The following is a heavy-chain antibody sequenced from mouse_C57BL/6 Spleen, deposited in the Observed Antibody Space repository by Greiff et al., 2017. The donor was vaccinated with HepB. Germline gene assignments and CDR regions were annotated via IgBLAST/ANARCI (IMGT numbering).Heavy chain of an antibody. CDR1: GFTFSDYG. CDR3: ARRDYYGSYWYFDV. Sequence: EVMLVESGGGLVKPGGSLKLSCAASGFTFSDYGMHWVRQAPEKGLEWVAYISSGSSTIYYADTVKGRFTISRDNAKNTLFLQMTSLRSEDTAMYYCARRDYYGSYWYFDVWGTGTTVTVSS. V-gene: IGHV5-17*01. J-gene: IGHJ1*03. D-gene: IGHD1-1*01. CDR2: ISSGSSTI.